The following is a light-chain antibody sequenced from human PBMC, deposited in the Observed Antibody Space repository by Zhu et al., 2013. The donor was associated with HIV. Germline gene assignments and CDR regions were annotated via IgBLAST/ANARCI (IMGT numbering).Light chain of an antibody. Sequence: DIVLTQSPGTLSLSPGERATLSCGASQSVGSTFLAWYQHKPGQAPRLLIYGASSRATGIPDRFSGSGSGTDFTLTISRLEPEDFAVYYCQQYGTLPKTFGQGTKVEIK. V-gene: IGKV3-20*01. CDR1: QSVGSTF. J-gene: IGKJ1*01. CDR2: GAS. CDR3: QQYGTLPKT.